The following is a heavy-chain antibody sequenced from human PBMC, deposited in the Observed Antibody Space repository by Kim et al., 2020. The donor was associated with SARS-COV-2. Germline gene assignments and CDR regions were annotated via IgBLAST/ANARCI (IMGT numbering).Heavy chain of an antibody. D-gene: IGHD3-9*01. CDR1: GFTFCSYA. J-gene: IGHJ4*02. Sequence: GGSLRLSCVASGFTFCSYAMSWVRQAPGKGLEWVSCVSVSGGTTKDADSVKGRFTISRDNSKNTLYLQMNSLRAEDTAVYYCARESGRYDIGSFGFWGQG. CDR2: VSVSGGTT. V-gene: IGHV3-23*01. CDR3: ARESGRYDIGSFGF.